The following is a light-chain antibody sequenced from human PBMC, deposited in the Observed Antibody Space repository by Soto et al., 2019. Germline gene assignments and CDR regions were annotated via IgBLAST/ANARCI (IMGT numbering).Light chain of an antibody. V-gene: IGKV3-11*01. CDR1: QRVSSY. CDR3: HQLSNWSPEIT. Sequence: EIVLTQSPATLSLSPGERATLSCRASQRVSSYLAWYQQKPGQAPRLLIYDASNRATAIPARFSGSRSGTDFTLIISSLVSGDFAVYFCHQLSNWSPEITFGQGTRLEIK. J-gene: IGKJ5*01. CDR2: DAS.